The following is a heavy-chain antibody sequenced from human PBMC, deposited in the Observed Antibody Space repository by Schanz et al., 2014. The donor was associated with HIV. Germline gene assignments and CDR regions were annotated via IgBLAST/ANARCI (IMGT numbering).Heavy chain of an antibody. V-gene: IGHV3-33*08. Sequence: VQLLESGGGLVQPGGSLRLSCAASGFTFNSYAMNALSWVRQAPGRGLEWVAVIWYDGSNKYQADSVKGRFTTSRDNSRSMLYLHMNSLRVEDTAVYYCARGPYCTSGNCFNYYYYGMHVWGQGTTVTVSS. CDR3: ARGPYCTSGNCFNYYYYGMHV. CDR1: GFTFNSYA. J-gene: IGHJ6*02. CDR2: IWYDGSNK. D-gene: IGHD2-8*01.